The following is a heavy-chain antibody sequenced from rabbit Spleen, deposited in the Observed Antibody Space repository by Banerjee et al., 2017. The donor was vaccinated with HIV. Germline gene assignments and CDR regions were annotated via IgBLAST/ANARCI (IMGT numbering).Heavy chain of an antibody. J-gene: IGHJ2*01. CDR2: IYPGSSGST. Sequence: QEQLVESGGGLVQPEGSLALTCKASGFDFSSNAMCWVRQAPGKGLEWIACIYPGSSGSTYYASWAKGRFTISKTSSTTVTLQMTSLTAADTATYFCARNYVNAFDPWGQGTLVTVS. CDR3: ARNYVNAFDP. V-gene: IGHV1S45*01. CDR1: GFDFSSNA. D-gene: IGHD1-1*01.